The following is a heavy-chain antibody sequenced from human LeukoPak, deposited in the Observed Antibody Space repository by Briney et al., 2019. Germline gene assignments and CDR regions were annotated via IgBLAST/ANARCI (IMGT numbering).Heavy chain of an antibody. CDR1: GFTFSSYA. V-gene: IGHV3-23*01. D-gene: IGHD6-6*01. J-gene: IGHJ4*02. CDR2: ITASGDNT. Sequence: GGTLRLSCAASGFTFSSYAVSWVRQAPGKGLERVSGITASGDNTYYADSVKGRFNISRDNAKNSLYFQMKDLRVEDTALYFCARDKGTSYLSSFDYWGQGTLVTVSS. CDR3: ARDKGTSYLSSFDY.